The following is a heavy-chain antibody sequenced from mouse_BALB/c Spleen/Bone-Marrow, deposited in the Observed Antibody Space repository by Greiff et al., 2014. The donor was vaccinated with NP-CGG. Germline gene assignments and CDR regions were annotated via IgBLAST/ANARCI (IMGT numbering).Heavy chain of an antibody. CDR1: GYTFTSYW. J-gene: IGHJ2*01. CDR2: IYPGSGNT. D-gene: IGHD4-1*02. Sequence: GSELVRPGASVKLSCKASGYTFTSYWMHWVKQRPGQGLEWIGNIYPGSGNTNYDEKFKSKATLTVDTSSSTAYMQLSSLTSEDSAAYYCTREGPTGTGGDYWGQGTTLTVSS. V-gene: IGHV1S22*01. CDR3: TREGPTGTGGDY.